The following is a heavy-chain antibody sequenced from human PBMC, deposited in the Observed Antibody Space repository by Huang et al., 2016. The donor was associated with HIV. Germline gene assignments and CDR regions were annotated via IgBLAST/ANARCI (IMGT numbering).Heavy chain of an antibody. CDR3: ARSAYGDLDY. J-gene: IGHJ4*02. D-gene: IGHD4-17*01. Sequence: QVHLVQSGAEVKKPGASVKVSCKASGYTFTNYDINWVRQAPGRGLEWRGWMNPNTGNTGFAQSFQGRVTMTRKTSIPTAYMELTSLTSEDTAVYYCARSAYGDLDYWGLGTLVIVSS. V-gene: IGHV1-8*02. CDR2: MNPNTGNT. CDR1: GYTFTNYD.